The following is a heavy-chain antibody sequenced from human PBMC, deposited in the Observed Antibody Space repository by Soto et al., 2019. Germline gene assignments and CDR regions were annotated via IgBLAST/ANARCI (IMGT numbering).Heavy chain of an antibody. V-gene: IGHV5-10-1*01. CDR1: GYSFTSYW. CDR2: IDPSDSYT. CDR3: ASRDGYNPYHYGMDV. J-gene: IGHJ6*02. Sequence: PGESLKISCKGSGYSFTSYWISWVRQMPGKGLEWMGRIDPSDSYTNYSPSFQGHVTISADKSISTAYLQWSSLKASDTAMYYCASRDGYNPYHYGMDVWGQGTTVTVSS. D-gene: IGHD5-12*01.